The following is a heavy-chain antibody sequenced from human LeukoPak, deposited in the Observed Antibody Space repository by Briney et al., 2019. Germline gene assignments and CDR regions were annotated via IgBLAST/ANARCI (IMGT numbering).Heavy chain of an antibody. D-gene: IGHD2-2*01. CDR3: ARDRCSSTSCYRRNAFDI. V-gene: IGHV4-31*03. CDR1: GGSISSGGYY. CDR2: IYYSGST. Sequence: PSQTLSLTCTVSGGSISSGGYYWSWIRQHPGKGLEWIGYIYYSGSTYYNPSLKSRVTISVDTSKNPFSLKLSSVTAADTAVYYCARDRCSSTSCYRRNAFDIWGQGTMVTVSS. J-gene: IGHJ3*02.